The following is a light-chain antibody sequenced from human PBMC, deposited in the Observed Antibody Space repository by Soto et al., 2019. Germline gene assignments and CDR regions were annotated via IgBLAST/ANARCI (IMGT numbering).Light chain of an antibody. CDR3: QQYIKWPIT. CDR1: QSVSSK. Sequence: EIVITQSPAILSVSPGEGATLSCRASQSVSSKLAWYQQKPGQAPRLLIYGASTRATGIPARFSGSGSGTEFTLTVSSLQSEDFAVYYCQQYIKWPITFGQGTRLEIK. V-gene: IGKV3-15*01. J-gene: IGKJ5*01. CDR2: GAS.